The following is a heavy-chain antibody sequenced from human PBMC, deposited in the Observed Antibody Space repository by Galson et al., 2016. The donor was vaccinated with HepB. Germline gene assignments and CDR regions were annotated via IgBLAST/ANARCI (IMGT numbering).Heavy chain of an antibody. J-gene: IGHJ4*02. V-gene: IGHV1-2*02. CDR3: ARGLPGAVGGNSFYY. CDR2: INPNSGGT. D-gene: IGHD2-2*01. CDR1: GYTFTGYY. Sequence: SVKVSCKASGYTFTGYYMHWVRQAPGQGLEWMGWINPNSGGTNYAQKFQGRVTMTRDTSISTAYMELSRLRSDDTAVYYCARGLPGAVGGNSFYYWGQGTLVTVSS.